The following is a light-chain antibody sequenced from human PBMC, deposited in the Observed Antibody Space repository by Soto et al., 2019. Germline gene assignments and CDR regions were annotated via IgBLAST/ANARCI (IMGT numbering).Light chain of an antibody. CDR1: QAISSW. Sequence: DIQMTQSPSTLSGSVGDRVTITCRASQAISSWLAWYQQKPGKAPKLLIYDASSLESGVPSRFSGSGSGTEFTLTISSLQPDDFATDYCQQYNSYSPTFGQGTKVEIK. J-gene: IGKJ1*01. V-gene: IGKV1-5*01. CDR3: QQYNSYSPT. CDR2: DAS.